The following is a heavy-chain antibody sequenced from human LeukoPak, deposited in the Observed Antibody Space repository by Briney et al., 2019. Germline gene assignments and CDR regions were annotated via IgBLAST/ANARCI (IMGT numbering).Heavy chain of an antibody. V-gene: IGHV4-61*02. J-gene: IGHJ4*02. CDR1: GGSISSGSYY. CDR3: ARQLGVSYSYFDY. D-gene: IGHD5-18*01. Sequence: SETLSLTCTVSGGSISSGSYYWSWIRQPAGKGLEWIGRIYTSGSTNYNPSLKSRVTISVDTSKNQFSLKLSSVTAADTAVFYCARQLGVSYSYFDYWGQGTLVTVSS. CDR2: IYTSGST.